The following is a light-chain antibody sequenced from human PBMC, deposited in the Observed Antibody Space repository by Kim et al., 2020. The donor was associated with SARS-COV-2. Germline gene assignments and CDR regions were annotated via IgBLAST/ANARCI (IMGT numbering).Light chain of an antibody. J-gene: IGLJ2*01. CDR3: QAWGSTSVV. CDR1: KLGDND. CDR2: QDS. V-gene: IGLV3-1*01. Sequence: SPGQASSISCSGDKLGDNDACCYQKHPGPPPLLFIYQDSKRPSGIPERFSGSTSENTAILPISGTQAMDAADYYRQAWGSTSVVFGGGTQLTVL.